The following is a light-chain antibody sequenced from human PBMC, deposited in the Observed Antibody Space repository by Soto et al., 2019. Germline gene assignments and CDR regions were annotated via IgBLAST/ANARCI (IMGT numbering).Light chain of an antibody. CDR3: QEYDNWPPIT. Sequence: EIVMTPSPAILSVSPVERATLSCRASQSVSSNLGWYQQKPGQAPRLLIYDASTRATGVPARFSGSGSGTEFTLTISSLQSEDFAVYYCQEYDNWPPITFGQGTRLEIK. J-gene: IGKJ5*01. CDR1: QSVSSN. V-gene: IGKV3-15*01. CDR2: DAS.